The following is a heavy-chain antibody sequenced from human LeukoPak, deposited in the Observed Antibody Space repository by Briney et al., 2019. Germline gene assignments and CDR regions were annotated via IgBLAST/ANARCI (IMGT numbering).Heavy chain of an antibody. J-gene: IGHJ3*02. V-gene: IGHV3-43D*03. CDR3: AKDSGSYYGAHDAFDI. CDR1: GFTFDDYA. CDR2: ISWDGGST. D-gene: IGHD1-26*01. Sequence: GGSLRLSCAASGFTFDDYAMHWVRQAPGKGLEWVSLISWDGGSTYYADSVKGRFTISRDNSKNSLYLQMNSLRAEDTALYYCAKDSGSYYGAHDAFDIWGQGTMVTVSS.